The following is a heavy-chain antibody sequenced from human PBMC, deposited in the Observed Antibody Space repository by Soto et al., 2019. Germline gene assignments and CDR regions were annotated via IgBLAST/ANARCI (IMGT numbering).Heavy chain of an antibody. CDR1: GYTFTSYG. V-gene: IGHV1-18*01. J-gene: IGHJ5*02. Sequence: GASVKVSCKASGYTFTSYGISWVRQAPGQGLEWMGWISAYNGNTNYAQKLQGRVTMTTDTSTSTAYMELSSLRSDDTAVYYCARAAKRVFYDESGDSGRSHAFDPWGQGTPVTVSS. CDR3: ARAAKRVFYDESGDSGRSHAFDP. CDR2: ISAYNGNT. D-gene: IGHD2-21*01.